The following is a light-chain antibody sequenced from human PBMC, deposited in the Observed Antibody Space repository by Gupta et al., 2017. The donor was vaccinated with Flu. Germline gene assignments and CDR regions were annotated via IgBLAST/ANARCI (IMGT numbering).Light chain of an antibody. CDR2: DAS. CDR1: QSVGNQ. J-gene: IGKJ2*01. Sequence: ERATLSCRASQSVGNQLAWYQQKLGQAPRLLMFDASKRVAGIPDRFRGSGSGTDFTLTISSLEPEDFAVYYCQYRSSLPRYTFGQGTKLEIK. CDR3: QYRSSLPRYT. V-gene: IGKV3-11*01.